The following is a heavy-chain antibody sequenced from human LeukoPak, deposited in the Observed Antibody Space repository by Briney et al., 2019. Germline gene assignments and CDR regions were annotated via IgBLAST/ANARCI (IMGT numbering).Heavy chain of an antibody. D-gene: IGHD1-26*01. CDR2: INLGDSET. J-gene: IGHJ5*02. V-gene: IGHV5-51*01. CDR3: ARRPYSGSPNWFDP. CDR1: GSRFTNYW. Sequence: GESLQISCQGSGSRFTNYWIGWVRQLPGKGLGWMGIINLGDSETQYSPSFQGQVTISLDKSINTASLQWRSLKASDTAMYYCARRPYSGSPNWFDPWGQGTLVTVSS.